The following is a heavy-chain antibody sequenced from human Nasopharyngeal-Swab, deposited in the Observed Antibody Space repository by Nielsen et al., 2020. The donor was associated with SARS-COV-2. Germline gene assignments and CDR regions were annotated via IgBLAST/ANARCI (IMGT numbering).Heavy chain of an antibody. Sequence: GESLKISCAASGFTFSAHYMDWVRQAPGKGLEWVGRSRNKANSYTTEYAASVKGRFTISIDDSKNSLYLQMSSLRTEDTALYYCARDLSSIWTSGLGVWGQGTTVIVSS. CDR2: SRNKANSYTT. CDR3: ARDLSSIWTSGLGV. CDR1: GFTFSAHY. D-gene: IGHD6-13*01. V-gene: IGHV3-72*01. J-gene: IGHJ6*02.